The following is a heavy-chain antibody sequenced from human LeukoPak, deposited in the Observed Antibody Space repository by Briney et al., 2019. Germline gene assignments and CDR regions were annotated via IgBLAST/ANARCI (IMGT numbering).Heavy chain of an antibody. Sequence: GGALRLSCAPSRFTFSSYVMSWVRQAPGKGREWVSPISGSVGSTYYADSLKRGFTISRDNSQNSLYMQMNSLRAEYTAIYYCASGHQYGLLPAYGGEGTRDTVPS. CDR1: RFTFSSYV. J-gene: IGHJ4*02. V-gene: IGHV3-23*01. CDR2: ISGSVGST. D-gene: IGHD2-2*01. CDR3: ASGHQYGLLPAY.